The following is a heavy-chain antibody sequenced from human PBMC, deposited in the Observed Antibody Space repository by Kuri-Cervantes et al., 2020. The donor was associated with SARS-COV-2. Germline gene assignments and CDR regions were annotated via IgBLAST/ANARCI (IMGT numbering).Heavy chain of an antibody. CDR2: INPNSGGT. CDR1: GYTFTGYY. CDR3: ATAPAVVAANWFDP. J-gene: IGHJ5*02. D-gene: IGHD2-15*01. V-gene: IGHV1-2*02. Sequence: ASVKVSCKASGYTFTGYYMHWVRQAPGQGLEWMGWINPNSGGTNYAQKFQSRVTMTGDTSTSTAYMELSRLRSEDTAVYYCATAPAVVAANWFDPWGQGTLVTVSS.